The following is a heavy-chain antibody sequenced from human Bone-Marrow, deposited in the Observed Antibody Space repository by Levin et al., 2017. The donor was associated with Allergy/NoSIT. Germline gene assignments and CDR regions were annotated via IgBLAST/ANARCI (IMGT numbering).Heavy chain of an antibody. V-gene: IGHV3-7*01. CDR2: IKQDGSEK. J-gene: IGHJ5*02. D-gene: IGHD3-9*01. CDR3: ARDILADQKNWFDP. Sequence: GGSLRLSCAASGFTFSSYWMSWVRQAPGKGLEWVANIKQDGSEKYYVDSVKGRFTISRDNAKNSLYLQMNSLRAEDTAVYYCARDILADQKNWFDPWGQGTLVTVSS. CDR1: GFTFSSYW.